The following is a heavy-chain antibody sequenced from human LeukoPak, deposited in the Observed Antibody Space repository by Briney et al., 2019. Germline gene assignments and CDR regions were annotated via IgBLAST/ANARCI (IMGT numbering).Heavy chain of an antibody. D-gene: IGHD3-22*01. CDR3: ARSPLDYYDSSGRRGGAFDY. CDR1: GGSISSGGYY. Sequence: PSQTLSLTCTVSGGSISSGGYYWSWIRQHPGKGLEWIGYIYYSGSTYYNPSLKSRVTISVDTSKNQFSLKLSSVTAADTAVYYCARSPLDYYDSSGRRGGAFDYWGQGTLVTVSS. CDR2: IYYSGST. J-gene: IGHJ4*02. V-gene: IGHV4-31*03.